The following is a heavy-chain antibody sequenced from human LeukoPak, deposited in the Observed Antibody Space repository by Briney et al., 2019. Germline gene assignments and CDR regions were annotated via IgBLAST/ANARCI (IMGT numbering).Heavy chain of an antibody. Sequence: GGSLRLSCAASGFTFSTYEMNWVRQAPGKGLEWISYISDSGTTINYADSVKGRFTISRDNAKNSLYLQMNSLRAEDTAVYYCVRDHTGWSLDPWGQGTLVTVSS. D-gene: IGHD6-19*01. CDR2: ISDSGTTI. CDR3: VRDHTGWSLDP. J-gene: IGHJ5*02. CDR1: GFTFSTYE. V-gene: IGHV3-48*03.